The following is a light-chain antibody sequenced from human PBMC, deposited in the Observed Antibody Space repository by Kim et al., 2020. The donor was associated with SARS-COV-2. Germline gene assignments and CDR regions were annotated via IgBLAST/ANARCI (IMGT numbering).Light chain of an antibody. CDR3: QQYDTSRT. Sequence: WSPGERATLSGRASQSVSSSYLAWYQQKPGQAPRLLIYATSSRATGIPDRFSGSGSGTDFTLTISRLEPEDFAVYYCQQYDTSRTFGQGTKVDIK. V-gene: IGKV3-20*01. CDR1: QSVSSSY. CDR2: ATS. J-gene: IGKJ1*01.